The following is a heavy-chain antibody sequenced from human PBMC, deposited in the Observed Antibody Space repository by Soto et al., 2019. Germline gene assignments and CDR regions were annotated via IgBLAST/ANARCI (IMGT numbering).Heavy chain of an antibody. D-gene: IGHD6-13*01. CDR1: GFTFSSYA. CDR2: ISGSGGST. V-gene: IGHV3-23*01. Sequence: GGSLRLSCAASGFTFSSYAMSWVRQAPGKGLEWVSAISGSGGSTYYADSVKGLFTISRDNSKNTLYLQMNSLRAEDTAVYYCANPPWVSKEESSSWYYFDYWGQGTLVTVSS. J-gene: IGHJ4*02. CDR3: ANPPWVSKEESSSWYYFDY.